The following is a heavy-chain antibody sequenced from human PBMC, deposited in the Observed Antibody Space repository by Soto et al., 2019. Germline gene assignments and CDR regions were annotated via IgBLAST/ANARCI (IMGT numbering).Heavy chain of an antibody. CDR2: INHSGST. V-gene: IGHV4-34*01. CDR3: ASHYGDYVEGFDY. D-gene: IGHD4-17*01. Sequence: SETLSLTCTVSGGSISSYYWSWIRQPPGKGLEWIGEINHSGSTNYNPSLKSRVTISVDTSKNQFSLKLSSVTAADTAVYYCASHYGDYVEGFDYWGQGTLVTVSS. J-gene: IGHJ4*02. CDR1: GGSISSYY.